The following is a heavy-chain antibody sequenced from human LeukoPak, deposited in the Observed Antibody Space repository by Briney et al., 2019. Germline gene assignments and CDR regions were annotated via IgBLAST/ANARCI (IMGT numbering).Heavy chain of an antibody. D-gene: IGHD1-20*01. CDR3: ARTRRSNWILFDY. Sequence: PSETLSLTCTVSGGSISSYYWSWIRQPPGKGLEWIGYIYYSGSTNHNPSLKSRVTISVDTSKNQFSLKLSSVTAADTAVYYCARTRRSNWILFDYWGQGTLVTVSS. V-gene: IGHV4-59*08. CDR1: GGSISSYY. CDR2: IYYSGST. J-gene: IGHJ4*02.